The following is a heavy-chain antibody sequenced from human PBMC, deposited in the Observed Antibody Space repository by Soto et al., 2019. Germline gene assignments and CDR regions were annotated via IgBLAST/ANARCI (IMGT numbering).Heavy chain of an antibody. CDR1: GFTFSNAW. D-gene: IGHD3-3*01. CDR3: TTLSSLTYYDFWSGYYTGRHFDY. CDR2: IKSKTDGGTT. Sequence: EVQLVESGGGLVKPGGSLRLSCAASGFTFSNAWMSWVRQAPGKGLEWVGRIKSKTDGGTTDYAAPVKGRFTISRDDSKNTLYLQMNSLKTEDTAVYYCTTLSSLTYYDFWSGYYTGRHFDYWGQGTLVTVSS. V-gene: IGHV3-15*01. J-gene: IGHJ4*02.